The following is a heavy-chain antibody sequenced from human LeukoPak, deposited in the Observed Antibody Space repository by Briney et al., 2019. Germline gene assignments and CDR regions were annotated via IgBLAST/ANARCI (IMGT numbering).Heavy chain of an antibody. Sequence: PGTSLRLSRAASAFTFNTYAMHWVRQAPGKGLEWVAMISLDGTNRNYADSVEGRFTISRDNSKNTLYLQMSSVRPEDTAFYYCARSYSTSRYSTDWFDPWGQGTLDTVSS. CDR1: AFTFNTYA. J-gene: IGHJ5*02. D-gene: IGHD6-13*01. V-gene: IGHV3-30*04. CDR2: ISLDGTNR. CDR3: ARSYSTSRYSTDWFDP.